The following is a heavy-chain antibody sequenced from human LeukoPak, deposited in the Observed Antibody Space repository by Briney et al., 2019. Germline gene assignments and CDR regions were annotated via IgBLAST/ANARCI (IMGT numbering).Heavy chain of an antibody. CDR2: IYYSGST. J-gene: IGHJ3*02. Sequence: NTSETLSLTCTVSGGSISSYYWSWIRQPPGKGLEWIGYIYYSGSTNYNPSLKSRATISVDTSNNQFSLKLSSVTAADTAVYYCARAGGSGDAFDIWGQGTMVTVSS. D-gene: IGHD3-10*01. V-gene: IGHV4-59*01. CDR3: ARAGGSGDAFDI. CDR1: GGSISSYY.